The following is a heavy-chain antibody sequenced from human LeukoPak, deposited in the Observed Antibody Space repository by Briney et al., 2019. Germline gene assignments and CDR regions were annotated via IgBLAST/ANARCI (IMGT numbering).Heavy chain of an antibody. CDR1: GFTFSSYG. J-gene: IGHJ4*02. D-gene: IGHD4-17*01. CDR2: ISYDGSNK. Sequence: PGRSLRLSCAASGFTFSSYGMHWVRQAPGKGLEWVAVISYDGSNKYYADSVKGRFTISRDNSKNTLYLQMNSLRAEDTAVYYCAKTDYGDLHFDYWGQGTLVTVSS. CDR3: AKTDYGDLHFDY. V-gene: IGHV3-30*18.